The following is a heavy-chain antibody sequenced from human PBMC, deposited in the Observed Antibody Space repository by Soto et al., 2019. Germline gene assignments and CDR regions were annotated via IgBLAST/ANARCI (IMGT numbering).Heavy chain of an antibody. V-gene: IGHV4-59*01. CDR3: ARDRYPYAPGRWFDP. Sequence: QVQLQESGPGLLKPSETLSLTCTVSGGSIGNYFWSWIRQPPGSGLDWIGCIYYNGDTRYNPSLESRVTITGNTSKNQLSLKLTSVTAADTAVYYCARDRYPYAPGRWFDPWGQGTLVTVSS. J-gene: IGHJ5*02. D-gene: IGHD3-16*01. CDR2: IYYNGDT. CDR1: GGSIGNYF.